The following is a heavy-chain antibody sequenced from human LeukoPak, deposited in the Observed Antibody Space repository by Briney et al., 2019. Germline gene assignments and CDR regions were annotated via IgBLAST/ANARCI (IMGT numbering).Heavy chain of an antibody. CDR2: INHSGST. Sequence: SETLSLTCTVSGGSISSSSYYWGWIRQPPGKGLEWIGEINHSGSTNYNPSLKSRVTISVDTSKNQFSLKLSSVTAADTAIYYCARDFSSSSTVYYYYYMDVWGKGTTVTVSS. CDR3: ARDFSSSSTVYYYYYMDV. V-gene: IGHV4-39*07. CDR1: GGSISSSSYY. D-gene: IGHD6-6*01. J-gene: IGHJ6*03.